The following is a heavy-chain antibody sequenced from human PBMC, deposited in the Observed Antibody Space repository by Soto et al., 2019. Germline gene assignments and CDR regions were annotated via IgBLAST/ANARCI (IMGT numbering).Heavy chain of an antibody. Sequence: GGSLRLSCAASGFTFSSYGMHWVRQAPGKGLEWVAVISYDGSNKYYADSVKGRFTISRDNSKNTLYLQMNSLRAEDTAVYYCAKGLSLGFYYYYYGMDVWGQGTTVTVSS. CDR2: ISYDGSNK. D-gene: IGHD3-10*01. J-gene: IGHJ6*02. V-gene: IGHV3-30*18. CDR1: GFTFSSYG. CDR3: AKGLSLGFYYYYYGMDV.